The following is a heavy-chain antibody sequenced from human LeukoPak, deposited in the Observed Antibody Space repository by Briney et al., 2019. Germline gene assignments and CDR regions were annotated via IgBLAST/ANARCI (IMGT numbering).Heavy chain of an antibody. CDR1: GYTFTSYD. J-gene: IGHJ4*02. CDR3: ARLSYSSSPGEVGY. D-gene: IGHD6-13*01. Sequence: ASVKVSCEASGYTFTSYDINWVRQATGQGLEWMGWMNPNSGNTGYAQKFQGRVTMTRNTSISTAYMELSSLRSEDTAVYYCARLSYSSSPGEVGYWGQGTLVTVSS. CDR2: MNPNSGNT. V-gene: IGHV1-8*01.